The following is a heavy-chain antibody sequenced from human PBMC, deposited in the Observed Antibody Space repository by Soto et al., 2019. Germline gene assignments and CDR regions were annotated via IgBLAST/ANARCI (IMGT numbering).Heavy chain of an antibody. J-gene: IGHJ4*02. CDR3: TISGSYYDDYFDY. D-gene: IGHD1-26*01. Sequence: GGSLRLSCAASGFTFSSYWMHWVRQAPGKGLVWVSRINSDGSSTSYADSVKGRFTISRDNAKNTLYLQMNSLRAEDTAVYYCTISGSYYDDYFDYWGQGTLVTVSS. CDR2: INSDGSST. V-gene: IGHV3-74*01. CDR1: GFTFSSYW.